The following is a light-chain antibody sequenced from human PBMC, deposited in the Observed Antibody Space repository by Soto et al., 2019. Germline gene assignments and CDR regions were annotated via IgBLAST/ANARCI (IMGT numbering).Light chain of an antibody. J-gene: IGLJ2*01. CDR2: DVS. CDR3: SSYTASSTYVV. Sequence: QSALTQPASVSGSPGQSITISCTGTSSDVGGYNYVSWYQQHPGKAPKLMIYDVSNRPSGVSNRFSGSKSANTASLTISGRQAEDEADYYCSSYTASSTYVVFGGGTKVTVL. V-gene: IGLV2-14*01. CDR1: SSDVGGYNY.